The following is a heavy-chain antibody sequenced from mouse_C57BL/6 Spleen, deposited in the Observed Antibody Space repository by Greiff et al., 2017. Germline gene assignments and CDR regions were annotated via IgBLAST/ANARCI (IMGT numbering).Heavy chain of an antibody. Sequence: VQLQQSGPELVKPGASVKISCKASGYTFTDYYMNWVKQSHGKSLEWIGDINPNNGGTSYNQKFKGKATLTVDKSSSTAYMELRSLTSEDSAVYYCASRYDGDWYFDVWGTGTTVTVSS. CDR3: ASRYDGDWYFDV. V-gene: IGHV1-26*01. CDR1: GYTFTDYY. CDR2: INPNNGGT. J-gene: IGHJ1*03. D-gene: IGHD2-12*01.